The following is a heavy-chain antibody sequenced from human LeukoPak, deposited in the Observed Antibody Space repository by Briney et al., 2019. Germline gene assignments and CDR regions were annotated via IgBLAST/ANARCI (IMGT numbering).Heavy chain of an antibody. D-gene: IGHD6-19*01. Sequence: PGRSLRLSCAASGFTFSSYGMHWVRQAPGKGLEWVAVISYDGSNKYYADSVKGRFTISRDDSKNTLYLQMNSLRAEDTAVYYCAKSKGRAVAGRGGYYFDYWGQGTLVTVSS. J-gene: IGHJ4*02. V-gene: IGHV3-30*18. CDR3: AKSKGRAVAGRGGYYFDY. CDR1: GFTFSSYG. CDR2: ISYDGSNK.